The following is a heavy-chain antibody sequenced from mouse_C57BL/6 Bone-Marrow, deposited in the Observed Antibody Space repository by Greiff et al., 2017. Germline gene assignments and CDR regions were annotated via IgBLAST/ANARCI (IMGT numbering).Heavy chain of an antibody. D-gene: IGHD2-4*01. CDR1: GFTFSSYA. CDR2: ISDGGGYT. V-gene: IGHV5-4*01. Sequence: EVMLVESGGGLVKPGASLKLSCAASGFTFSSYAMSWVRQTPGKRLEWVATISDGGGYTYYPDNVKGRFTISRDNAKNNLYLQLSHLKSEDTAMXYCAREAFDYGDYWGQGTPVTVSA. CDR3: AREAFDYGDY. J-gene: IGHJ3*01.